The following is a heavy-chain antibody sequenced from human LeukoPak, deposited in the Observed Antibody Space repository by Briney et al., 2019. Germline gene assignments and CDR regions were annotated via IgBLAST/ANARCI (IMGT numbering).Heavy chain of an antibody. J-gene: IGHJ4*02. Sequence: KPSETLSLTCSVYGGSFNGYYWSWIRQPTGKGLEWIGEINHSGTTNYNPSLKSRVTMSLDTSKNQFSLRLNSVTAADTAVYYCARVPLRFLEPFDYWGQGTLVTVSS. CDR1: GGSFNGYY. D-gene: IGHD3-3*01. CDR2: INHSGTT. CDR3: ARVPLRFLEPFDY. V-gene: IGHV4-34*01.